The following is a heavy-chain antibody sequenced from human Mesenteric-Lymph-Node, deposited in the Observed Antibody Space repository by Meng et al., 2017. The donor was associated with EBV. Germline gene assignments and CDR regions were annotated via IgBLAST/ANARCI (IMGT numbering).Heavy chain of an antibody. J-gene: IGHJ2*01. CDR2: IYYSGSA. CDR3: GRGRTYWYFDL. CDR1: GGSVSSGSYY. Sequence: QERMQRSGPVMVNPSSTLYLTCTVSGGSVSSGSYYWRWIRQPPGKGLEWIGYIYYSGSANYNPSLKSRVTISVDTSKNQFSLKLSSVTAADTAVYYCGRGRTYWYFDLWGRGTLVTVFS. V-gene: IGHV4-61*01.